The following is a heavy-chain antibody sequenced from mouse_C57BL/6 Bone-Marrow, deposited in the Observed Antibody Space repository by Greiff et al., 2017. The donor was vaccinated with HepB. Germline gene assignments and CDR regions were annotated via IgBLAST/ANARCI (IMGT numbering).Heavy chain of an antibody. CDR2: IYPGDGDT. V-gene: IGHV1-80*01. CDR1: GYAFSSYW. Sequence: QVQLKESGAELVKPGASVKISCKASGYAFSSYWMNWVKQRPGKGLEWIGQIYPGDGDTNYNGKFKGKATLTAAKSSSTAYMQLSCLSSEDSAVYVCERCGSVGATRYYGMDDWGQGTTLTVSS. D-gene: IGHD2-1*01. CDR3: ERCGSVGATRYYGMDD. J-gene: IGHJ2*01.